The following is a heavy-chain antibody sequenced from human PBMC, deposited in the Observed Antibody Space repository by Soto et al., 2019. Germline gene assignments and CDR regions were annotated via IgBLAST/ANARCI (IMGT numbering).Heavy chain of an antibody. CDR3: ARGRFSGDPRPDDY. J-gene: IGHJ4*02. Sequence: QVQLQQWGAGLLKPSETLSLTCAVYGGSFSGYYWSWIRQPPGKGLEWIGEINHSGSTNYNPSLKSRVPISVDTSKNQFSLKLSSVTAADTAVYYCARGRFSGDPRPDDYWGQGTLVTVSS. CDR1: GGSFSGYY. V-gene: IGHV4-34*01. D-gene: IGHD2-21*02. CDR2: INHSGST.